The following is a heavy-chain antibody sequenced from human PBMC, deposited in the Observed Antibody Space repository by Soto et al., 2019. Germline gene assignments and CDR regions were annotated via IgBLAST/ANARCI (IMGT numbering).Heavy chain of an antibody. CDR3: ARGTGDSSGSYYFDY. CDR2: INHSGST. Sequence: QVQLQQWGAGLLKPSETLSLTCAVYGGSFSGYYWRWIRQPPGKGLEWIGEINHSGSTNYNPSLTTRGTRSVDTSKTQFALKLSSVTAADTDVYYCARGTGDSSGSYYFDYWGQGTLVTVSS. CDR1: GGSFSGYY. V-gene: IGHV4-34*01. J-gene: IGHJ4*02. D-gene: IGHD3-10*01.